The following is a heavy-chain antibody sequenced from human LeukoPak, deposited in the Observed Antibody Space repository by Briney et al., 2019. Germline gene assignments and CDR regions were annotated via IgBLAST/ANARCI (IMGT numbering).Heavy chain of an antibody. J-gene: IGHJ4*02. Sequence: GGSLRLSCAASGFTFSTYIISWVRQAPGKGLEWVSSISGSSSYIYYADSVKGRFTISRDNAKNSLYLQMNSLRAEDTAVYYCAREATTEAFDYWGQGTLVTVSS. V-gene: IGHV3-21*01. CDR1: GFTFSTYI. CDR3: AREATTEAFDY. D-gene: IGHD4-17*01. CDR2: ISGSSSYI.